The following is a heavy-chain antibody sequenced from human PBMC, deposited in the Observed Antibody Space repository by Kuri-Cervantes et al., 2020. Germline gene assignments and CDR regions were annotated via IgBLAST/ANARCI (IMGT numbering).Heavy chain of an antibody. V-gene: IGHV4-34*01. Sequence: SQTLSLTCAVYGGSFSGHYWSWIRQPPGKGLEWIGEINHSGDTNYIPSLKSRVTISLDTSKNQLSLKMNSVTAADTAVYYCAREGVVAAAAYGGPYWYFDLWGRGTLVTVSS. CDR2: INHSGDT. J-gene: IGHJ2*01. CDR3: AREGVVAAAAYGGPYWYFDL. CDR1: GGSFSGHY. D-gene: IGHD4-23*01.